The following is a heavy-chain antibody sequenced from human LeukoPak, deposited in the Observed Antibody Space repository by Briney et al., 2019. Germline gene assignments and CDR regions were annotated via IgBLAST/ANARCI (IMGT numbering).Heavy chain of an antibody. CDR3: AKGYSSAWYYFDC. D-gene: IGHD6-19*01. CDR2: ISGSGGST. V-gene: IGHV3-23*01. Sequence: GGSLRLSCVASEFTFSNYWIHWVRQAPGKGLEWVSAISGSGGSTNYAGSVKGRFTISRDNSENTLYLQLNSLRAEDTALYYCAKGYSSAWYYFDCWGQGTLVTVSS. J-gene: IGHJ4*02. CDR1: EFTFSNYW.